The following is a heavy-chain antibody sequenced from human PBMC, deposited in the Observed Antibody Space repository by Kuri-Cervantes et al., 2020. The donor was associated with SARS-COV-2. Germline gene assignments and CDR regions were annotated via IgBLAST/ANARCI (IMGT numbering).Heavy chain of an antibody. J-gene: IGHJ4*02. CDR1: GFNFDRYA. V-gene: IGHV3-23*01. CDR3: VRDGDHWNFDY. Sequence: GGSLRLSCVASGFNFDRYAMTWVRQAPGKGLEWVSAVTGSGGGTYYADSVKGRFTISRDNAKNMLFLQMNSLRAEDTAVYYCVRDGDHWNFDYWGQGTLVTVSS. D-gene: IGHD1-1*01. CDR2: VTGSGGGT.